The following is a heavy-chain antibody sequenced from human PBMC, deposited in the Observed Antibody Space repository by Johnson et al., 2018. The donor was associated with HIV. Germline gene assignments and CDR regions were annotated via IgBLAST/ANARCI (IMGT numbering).Heavy chain of an antibody. V-gene: IGHV3-33*01. CDR2: IWYDGSNK. D-gene: IGHD6-6*01. J-gene: IGHJ3*02. CDR1: GFTFSSYG. CDR3: ATLEYSSSPGGYGAFDI. Sequence: QVQLVESGGGVVQPGRSLRLSCAASGFTFSSYGMHWVRQAPGKGLEWVEVIWYDGSNKYYADSVKGRFTISRDNSKNTLYLQMNSLRAEDTAVYYCATLEYSSSPGGYGAFDIWGQGTMVTVSS.